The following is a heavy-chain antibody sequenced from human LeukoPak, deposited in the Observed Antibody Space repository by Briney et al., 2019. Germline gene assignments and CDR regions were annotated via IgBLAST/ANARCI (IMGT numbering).Heavy chain of an antibody. D-gene: IGHD6-19*01. CDR1: GFTFSSYS. CDR3: ARARQWLVRDHLNWFDP. Sequence: PGGSLRLSCAASGFTFSSYSMNGVRQAPGKGLEWVSYISSSSSTICYADSVKGRFTISRDNAKNSLYLQMNSLRDEDTAVYYCARARQWLVRDHLNWFDPWGQGTLVTVSS. J-gene: IGHJ5*02. V-gene: IGHV3-48*02. CDR2: ISSSSSTI.